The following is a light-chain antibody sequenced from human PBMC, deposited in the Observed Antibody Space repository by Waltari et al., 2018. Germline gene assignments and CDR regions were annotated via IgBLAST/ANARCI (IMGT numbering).Light chain of an antibody. V-gene: IGKV4-1*01. Sequence: DIVMSQSQDSLAVSLRERATTQSRSHQSLSYRYNNRNYLAWYQQRPGQPPKLLIYWASLRESGVPDRFSGSGSGTDFTLTISSLQAEDVAIYYCHQYYTTPFTFGPGTTVDIK. CDR3: HQYYTTPFT. J-gene: IGKJ3*01. CDR1: QSLSYRYNNRNY. CDR2: WAS.